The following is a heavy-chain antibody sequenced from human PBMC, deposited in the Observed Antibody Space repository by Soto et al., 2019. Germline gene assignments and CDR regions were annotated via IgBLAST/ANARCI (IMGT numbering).Heavy chain of an antibody. D-gene: IGHD2-21*01. J-gene: IGHJ6*03. CDR2: IYGDGTT. CDR1: GITVSSHY. Sequence: VQLVESGGALVQPGGSLRLSCAASGITVSSHYMTWVRQGPGKGLEWVSVIYGDGTTYYADSVKGRXXISRXESXXXXXXXXXXXXXXXXAVYFCAXENYXWXXAYYYFYFMDXWGKXXT. V-gene: IGHV3-66*01. CDR3: AXENYXWXXAYYYFYFMDX.